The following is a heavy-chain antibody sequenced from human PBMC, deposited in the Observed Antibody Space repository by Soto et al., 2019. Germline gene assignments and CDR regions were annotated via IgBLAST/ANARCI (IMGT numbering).Heavy chain of an antibody. V-gene: IGHV1-8*01. Sequence: QVQLVQSGAEVKKPGASVKVSCKASGYTFTSYDINWVRQATGQGLEWMGWMNPNSGNTGYAQKFQGRVTMTRNTSISTAYMELSSLRSEDAAVYYCARWPDGDYYYGMDVWGQGTTVTGSS. D-gene: IGHD3-3*01. CDR1: GYTFTSYD. CDR3: ARWPDGDYYYGMDV. CDR2: MNPNSGNT. J-gene: IGHJ6*02.